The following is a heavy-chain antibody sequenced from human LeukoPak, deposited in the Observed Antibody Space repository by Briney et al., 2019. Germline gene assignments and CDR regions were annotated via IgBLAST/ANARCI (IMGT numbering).Heavy chain of an antibody. Sequence: PSETLSLTCIVSGGSISSTTYYWGWIRQPPGKRLEWIGSIYYSGNTYYNPSLKSRVTISVDASKNQFSLKLSSVTAADTAVYYCARETDQNYYDSSGYYTYFDYWGQGTLVTVSS. CDR2: IYYSGNT. D-gene: IGHD3-22*01. J-gene: IGHJ4*02. CDR1: GGSISSTTYY. V-gene: IGHV4-39*07. CDR3: ARETDQNYYDSSGYYTYFDY.